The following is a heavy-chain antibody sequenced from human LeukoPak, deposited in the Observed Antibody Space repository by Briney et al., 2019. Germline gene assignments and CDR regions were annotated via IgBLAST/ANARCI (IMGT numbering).Heavy chain of an antibody. J-gene: IGHJ4*02. V-gene: IGHV4-59*01. CDR2: IY. CDR3: ARVDYYDNSGYFLFDY. Sequence: SETLSLTCTVSGGSISSYYWSWIRQPPGKGLEWIGYIYNPSLKSRVTISVDTSKNLFSLKLSSVTAADTAVYYCARVDYYDNSGYFLFDYWGQGTLDTVSS. D-gene: IGHD3-22*01. CDR1: GGSISSYY.